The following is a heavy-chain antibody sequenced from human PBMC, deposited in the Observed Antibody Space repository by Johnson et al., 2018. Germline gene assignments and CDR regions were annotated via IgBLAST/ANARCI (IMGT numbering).Heavy chain of an antibody. J-gene: IGHJ1*01. CDR2: ISWNSGSI. D-gene: IGHD1-1*01. CDR1: GFTLDDYA. V-gene: IGHV3-9*01. Sequence: VQLVESGGGLVQPGRSLRLSCAASGFTLDDYAMHWVRQAPGKGLEWVSGISWNSGSIGYADSVKGRFTITRDNAKNTLYLQMNSLRAEDTAVYYCARVTTEYFQHWGQGTLVTVSS. CDR3: ARVTTEYFQH.